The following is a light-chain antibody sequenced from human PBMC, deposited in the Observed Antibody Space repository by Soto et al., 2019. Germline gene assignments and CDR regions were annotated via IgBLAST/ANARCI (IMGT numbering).Light chain of an antibody. J-gene: IGKJ1*01. CDR3: QQYNSYSRT. V-gene: IGKV1-5*03. Sequence: DIQMTQSPSTLSASVGDRVTITCRASQSISSWLAWYQQKPGKAPKLLIYKASSLESGIPSRFSGSGSGTEFTLTISSLQHDYVATYYCQQYNSYSRTFGQGTKVEIK. CDR1: QSISSW. CDR2: KAS.